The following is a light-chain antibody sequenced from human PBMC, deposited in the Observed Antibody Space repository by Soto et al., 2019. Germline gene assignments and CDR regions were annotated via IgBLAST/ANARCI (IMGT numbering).Light chain of an antibody. CDR3: QQYGSSLPIT. CDR1: QSVSSSY. Sequence: EIVLTQSPGTLSLSPRERATLSCRASQSVSSSYLAWYQQKPGQAPRLLIYGASSRATGIPDRFSGSGSGTDFTLTISRLEPEDFAVYYCQQYGSSLPITVGQGTRLEIK. CDR2: GAS. V-gene: IGKV3-20*01. J-gene: IGKJ5*01.